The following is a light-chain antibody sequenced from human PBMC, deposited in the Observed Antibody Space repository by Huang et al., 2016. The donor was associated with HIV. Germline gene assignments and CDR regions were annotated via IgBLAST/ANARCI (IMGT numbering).Light chain of an antibody. CDR3: EQYYSTLGGFT. CDR2: AAS. J-gene: IGKJ3*01. Sequence: DIQMTQSPSSLSASVGDRVTITCRASQGIRNSLAEYQQKPGKAPKILVYAASRLESGRPSRFSSSGSETDDTRTTSSLQPEDFATYYCEQYYSTLGGFTFGPGTKVDIK. V-gene: IGKV1-NL1*01. CDR1: QGIRNS.